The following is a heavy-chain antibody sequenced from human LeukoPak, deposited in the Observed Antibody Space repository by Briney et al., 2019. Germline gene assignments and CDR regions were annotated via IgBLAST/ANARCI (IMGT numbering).Heavy chain of an antibody. CDR3: ARDHPRPMVRGVRPGYGMDV. J-gene: IGHJ6*04. D-gene: IGHD3-10*01. CDR2: ISSSGSTI. Sequence: PGGSLRLSCAASGFTFSSYEMNWVRQAPGKGLEWVSYISSSGSTIYYADSVKGRFTISRDNAKNSLYLRMNSLRAEDTAVYYCARDHPRPMVRGVRPGYGMDVWGKGTTVTVSS. CDR1: GFTFSSYE. V-gene: IGHV3-48*03.